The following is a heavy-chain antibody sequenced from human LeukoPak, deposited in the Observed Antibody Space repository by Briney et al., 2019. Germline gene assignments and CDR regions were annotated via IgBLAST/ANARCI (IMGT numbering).Heavy chain of an antibody. CDR3: ARDKISGWFSFDY. Sequence: GGSLRLSCAASGFTFSSYSMNWVRQAPGKGLEWVSSISSSSSYIYYADSVKGRFTISRDNAKNSLYLQMNSLRAEDTAVYYCARDKISGWFSFDYWGQGTLVTVSS. CDR2: ISSSSSYI. CDR1: GFTFSSYS. D-gene: IGHD6-19*01. J-gene: IGHJ4*02. V-gene: IGHV3-21*01.